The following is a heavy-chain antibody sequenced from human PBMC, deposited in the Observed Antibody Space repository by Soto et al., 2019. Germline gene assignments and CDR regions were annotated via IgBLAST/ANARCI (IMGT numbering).Heavy chain of an antibody. J-gene: IGHJ4*02. CDR3: ATAPGELRDY. CDR2: ISSSGSTI. D-gene: IGHD1-26*01. Sequence: PGGSLRLSCAASGFTFSSYEMNWVRQAPGKGLEWVSYISSSGSTIYYADSVKGRFTISRDNAKNSLYLQMNSLRAEDSAVYYCATAPGELRDYWGQGTLVTVSS. V-gene: IGHV3-48*03. CDR1: GFTFSSYE.